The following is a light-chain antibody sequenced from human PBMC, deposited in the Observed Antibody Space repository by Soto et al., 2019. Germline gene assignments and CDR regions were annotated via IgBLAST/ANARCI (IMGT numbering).Light chain of an antibody. CDR1: QSVTSTY. J-gene: IGKJ1*01. V-gene: IGKV3-20*01. Sequence: DTVLTQSPGTLSLSPGERATLSCRASQSVTSTYLAWYQQKPGQAPRLLIYGASTRATGIPDRFSGGGSGTDFTLTISRLEPEDFAVYYCQQYAYPPWTCGHGTKVEV. CDR3: QQYAYPPWT. CDR2: GAS.